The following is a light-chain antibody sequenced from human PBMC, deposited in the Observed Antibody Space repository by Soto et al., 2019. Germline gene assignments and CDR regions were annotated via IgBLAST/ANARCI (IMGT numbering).Light chain of an antibody. CDR2: DVR. Sequence: QSVLTQPASVSGSPGQSITISCSGTSSDVGGYNYVSWYQQHPGRAPKLMIYDVRSRPSGVSNRFSGSKSGNTASLTISGLQAEDEGHYYCSSYTTGSTLLFGGGTKLTVL. CDR3: SSYTTGSTLL. V-gene: IGLV2-14*01. J-gene: IGLJ2*01. CDR1: SSDVGGYNY.